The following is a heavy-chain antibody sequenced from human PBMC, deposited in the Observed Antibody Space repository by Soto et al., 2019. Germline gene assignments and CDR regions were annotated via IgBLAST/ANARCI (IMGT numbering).Heavy chain of an antibody. CDR2: IYYSGST. J-gene: IGHJ4*02. Sequence: QVQLQESGPGLVKPSETLSLTCTVSGGSISSYYWSWIRQPPGKGLEWIGYIYYSGSTNYNPSLKSRVTKAVDTSKYQFSLNLSSVTAADTAVYYCASSMVRGVIMGDYFDYWGQGTLVTVSS. CDR1: GGSISSYY. V-gene: IGHV4-59*08. CDR3: ASSMVRGVIMGDYFDY. D-gene: IGHD3-10*01.